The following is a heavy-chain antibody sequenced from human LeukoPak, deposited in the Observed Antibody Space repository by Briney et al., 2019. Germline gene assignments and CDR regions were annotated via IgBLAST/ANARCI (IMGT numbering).Heavy chain of an antibody. Sequence: GGSLRLSCAASGFTFSSYSMNWVRQAPGKGLEWVSYISSSSSNIYYADSVKGRFTISRDNAKNSLYLQMNSLRAEDTAVYYCARPSIAVAGHDAFDIWGQGTMVTVSS. CDR3: ARPSIAVAGHDAFDI. CDR1: GFTFSSYS. CDR2: ISSSSSNI. J-gene: IGHJ3*02. D-gene: IGHD6-19*01. V-gene: IGHV3-48*01.